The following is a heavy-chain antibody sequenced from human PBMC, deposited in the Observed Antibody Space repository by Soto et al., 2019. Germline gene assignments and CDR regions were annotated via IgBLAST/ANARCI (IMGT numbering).Heavy chain of an antibody. CDR1: GVSCSGGY. D-gene: IGHD3-22*01. CDR2: INHSGST. CDR3: ARRPYDSSGYYGDWYFDL. J-gene: IGHJ2*01. V-gene: IGHV4-34*01. Sequence: SETLSLTSAVYGVSCSGGYWSWIRQPPGKGLEWIGEINHSGSTNYNPSLKSRVTISVDTSKNQFSLKLSSVTAADTAVYYCARRPYDSSGYYGDWYFDLWGRGTLVTVSS.